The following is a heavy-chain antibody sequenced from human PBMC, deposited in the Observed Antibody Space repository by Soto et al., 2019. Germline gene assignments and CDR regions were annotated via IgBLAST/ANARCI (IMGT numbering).Heavy chain of an antibody. CDR3: AKDVESGWYEAFDY. J-gene: IGHJ4*02. V-gene: IGHV3-23*01. CDR2: IRSFDYRT. D-gene: IGHD6-19*01. CDR1: GFAFSQYG. Sequence: GGSLRLSCTASGFAFSQYGMSWVRQAPGKGLEWVSSIRSFDYRTNYADSVKGRFTISRDNSKSTLSLQMNSLRAEDTAVYYCAKDVESGWYEAFDYWGPGTLVTAPQ.